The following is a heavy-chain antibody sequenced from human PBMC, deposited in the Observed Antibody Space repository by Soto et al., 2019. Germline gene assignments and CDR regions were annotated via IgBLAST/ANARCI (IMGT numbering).Heavy chain of an antibody. D-gene: IGHD3-3*01. CDR3: ARVPDDFWSGYHHFDY. Sequence: ASVKVSCKASGYTFTSYAMHWVRQAPGQRLEWMGWINAGNGNTKYSQKFQGRVTITRDTSASTAYMELSSLRSEDTAVYYCARVPDDFWSGYHHFDYWGQGTLVTVSS. V-gene: IGHV1-3*01. J-gene: IGHJ4*02. CDR1: GYTFTSYA. CDR2: INAGNGNT.